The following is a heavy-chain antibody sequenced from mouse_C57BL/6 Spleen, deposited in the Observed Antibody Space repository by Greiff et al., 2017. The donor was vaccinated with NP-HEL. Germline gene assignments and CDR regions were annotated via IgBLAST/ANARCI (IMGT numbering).Heavy chain of an antibody. Sequence: EVKLVESGEGLVKPGGSLKLSCAASGFTFSSYAMSWVRQTPEKRLEWVAYISSGGDYIYYADTVKGRFTISRDNARNTLYLQMSSLKSEDTAMYYCTRDRSSYEGDFDYWGQGTTLTVSS. CDR2: ISSGGDYI. CDR3: TRDRSSYEGDFDY. D-gene: IGHD1-1*01. J-gene: IGHJ2*01. CDR1: GFTFSSYA. V-gene: IGHV5-9-1*02.